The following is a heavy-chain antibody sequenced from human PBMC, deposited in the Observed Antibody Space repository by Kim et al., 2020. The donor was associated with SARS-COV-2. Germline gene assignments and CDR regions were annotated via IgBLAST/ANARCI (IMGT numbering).Heavy chain of an antibody. CDR3: ARGRYETSGYYSQ. V-gene: IGHV3-74*01. CDR2: INGDGSST. D-gene: IGHD3-22*01. J-gene: IGHJ4*02. CDR1: GFTFSDYW. Sequence: GGSLRLSCAASGFTFSDYWMHWVRQAPGKGLIWVSHINGDGSSTSGADSVKGRFTISRDNAKNTLYLQMSSLRAEDTAVYYCARGRYETSGYYSQWGQGTLVTVSS.